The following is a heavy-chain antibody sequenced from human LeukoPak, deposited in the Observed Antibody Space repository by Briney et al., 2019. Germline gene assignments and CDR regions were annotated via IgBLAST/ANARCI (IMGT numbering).Heavy chain of an antibody. Sequence: SVKVSCKASGGTFSSYAISWVRQAPGQGLEWMGRIIPILGIANYAQKFQGRVTITADKSTSTAYMELSSLRSEDTAVYYCARAPSGQQLVDYWGQGTLVTVSS. V-gene: IGHV1-69*04. CDR2: IIPILGIA. CDR1: GGTFSSYA. D-gene: IGHD6-13*01. J-gene: IGHJ4*02. CDR3: ARAPSGQQLVDY.